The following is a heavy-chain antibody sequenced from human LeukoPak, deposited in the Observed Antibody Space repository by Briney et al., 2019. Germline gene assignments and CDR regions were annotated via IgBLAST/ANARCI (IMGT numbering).Heavy chain of an antibody. CDR1: GGSMISYY. V-gene: IGHV4-59*01. Sequence: SETLSLTCTVSGGSMISYYWSWIRQPPGKGLEWIGYIYYSGSTNSNSSLTSRVTISVDTSKSQFSLNLTSVTAAATAVYYCAGHIGTNGYFSPFLAYWGQEPWSPSPQ. D-gene: IGHD2-8*01. CDR3: AGHIGTNGYFSPFLAY. CDR2: IYYSGST. J-gene: IGHJ4*01.